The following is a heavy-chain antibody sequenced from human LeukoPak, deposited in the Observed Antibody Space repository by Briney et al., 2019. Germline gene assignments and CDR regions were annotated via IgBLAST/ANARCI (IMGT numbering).Heavy chain of an antibody. V-gene: IGHV3-30*04. Sequence: GALSLSCAASGFTFSSYAMHWVRQAPGKGLEWVAVISYDGSNKYYADSVKGRFTISRDNSKNTLYLQMNSLRAEDTAVYYCARDRVENGPPDYWGQGTLVTVSS. CDR1: GFTFSSYA. D-gene: IGHD3-10*01. CDR2: ISYDGSNK. CDR3: ARDRVENGPPDY. J-gene: IGHJ4*02.